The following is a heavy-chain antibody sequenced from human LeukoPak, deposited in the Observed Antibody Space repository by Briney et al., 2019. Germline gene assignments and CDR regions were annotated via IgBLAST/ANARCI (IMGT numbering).Heavy chain of an antibody. V-gene: IGHV3-30*02. CDR2: IRHDEGNK. Sequence: PGGSLRLSCAASGFTFSRYAMNWVRQAPGKGLEWVAFIRHDEGNKYYADSVKGRFTISRDNSKNTLYLQLNNLRAEDTAVYYCAKVAPSGKTVADYWGQGTLVTVSS. D-gene: IGHD6-19*01. CDR3: AKVAPSGKTVADY. J-gene: IGHJ4*02. CDR1: GFTFSRYA.